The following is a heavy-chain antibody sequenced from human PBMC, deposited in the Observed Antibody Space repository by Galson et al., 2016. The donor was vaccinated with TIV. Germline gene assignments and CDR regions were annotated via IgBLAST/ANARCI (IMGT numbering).Heavy chain of an antibody. CDR1: GFSLNTTGVG. D-gene: IGHD6-19*01. V-gene: IGHV2-5*02. Sequence: PALVKPTQTLTLTCTFSGFSLNTTGVGVTWIRQPPGKALEWLAVIHWDDNKRSSPSMRSRLTITTDTSKNQVVLTMRNMDPVDTATCACGHSGWLGNYYYYGGDVWGQGTTGTVSS. CDR3: GHSGWLGNYYYYGGDV. J-gene: IGHJ6*01. CDR2: IHWDDNK.